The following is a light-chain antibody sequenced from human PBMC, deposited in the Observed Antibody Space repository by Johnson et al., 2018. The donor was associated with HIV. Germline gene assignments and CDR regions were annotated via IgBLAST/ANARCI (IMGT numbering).Light chain of an antibody. CDR2: ENN. Sequence: QLVLTQPPSVSAAPGQKVTISCSGSSSNIGNNYVSWYQQLPGTAPKLLIYENNKRPSGIPYRFSGSKSGTSATLGITGLQTGDEADYYCGTWDSSVSVNYVFGTGPQVTVL. V-gene: IGLV1-51*02. CDR1: SSNIGNNY. CDR3: GTWDSSVSVNYV. J-gene: IGLJ1*01.